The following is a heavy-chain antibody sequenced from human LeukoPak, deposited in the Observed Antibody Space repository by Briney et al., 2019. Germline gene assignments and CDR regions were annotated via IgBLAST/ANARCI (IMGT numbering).Heavy chain of an antibody. CDR3: ARSLLALLPNYYMDV. CDR2: IRYDGSNK. V-gene: IGHV3-30*02. CDR1: GFTFSSYG. D-gene: IGHD2-15*01. J-gene: IGHJ6*03. Sequence: GGSLRLSCAASGFTFSSYGMHWVRQAPGKGLEWVAFIRYDGSNKYYADSVKGRFTISRDNSKNTLHLQMNSLRAEDTAVYYCARSLLALLPNYYMDVWGKGTTVTVSS.